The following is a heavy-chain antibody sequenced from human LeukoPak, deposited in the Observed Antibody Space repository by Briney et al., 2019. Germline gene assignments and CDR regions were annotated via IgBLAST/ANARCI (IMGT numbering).Heavy chain of an antibody. Sequence: ASVKVSCKASGGTFSSYAISWVRQAPGQGLEWMGWISAYNGNTNYAQKLQGRVTMTTDTSTSTAYMELRSLRSDDTAVYYCARDFNDYGDPPVYWGQGTLVTVSS. J-gene: IGHJ4*02. V-gene: IGHV1-18*01. CDR1: GGTFSSYA. CDR3: ARDFNDYGDPPVY. CDR2: ISAYNGNT. D-gene: IGHD4-17*01.